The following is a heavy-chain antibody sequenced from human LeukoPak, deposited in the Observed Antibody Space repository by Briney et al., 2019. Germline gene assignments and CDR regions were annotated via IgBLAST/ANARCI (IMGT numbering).Heavy chain of an antibody. V-gene: IGHV1-18*01. CDR3: ARATTVTTPYYYYYMDV. D-gene: IGHD4-11*01. CDR2: ISAYNGNT. Sequence: ASVKVSCKACGYTFTSYGISWVRQPPGQGLEWMGWISAYNGNTNYAQKLQGRVTMTTDTSTSTAYMELRSLRSDDTAVYYCARATTVTTPYYYYYMDVWGKGTTVTVSS. CDR1: GYTFTSYG. J-gene: IGHJ6*03.